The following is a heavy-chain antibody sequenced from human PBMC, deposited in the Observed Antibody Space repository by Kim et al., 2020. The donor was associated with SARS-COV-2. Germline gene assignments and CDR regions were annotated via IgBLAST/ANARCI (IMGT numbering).Heavy chain of an antibody. V-gene: IGHV3-23*01. J-gene: IGHJ5*02. CDR2: IGGSGADT. CDR1: GFTFSNYA. Sequence: GGSLRLSCAASGFTFSNYAMSWVRQAPGKGLEWVSAIGGSGADTNYADSVKGRFTISRDNSKNIIYLQMNSLRGYDTAVYYYAKDGKSGYDAVNWFDTWGQGTPVTVSS. CDR3: AKDGKSGYDAVNWFDT. D-gene: IGHD5-12*01.